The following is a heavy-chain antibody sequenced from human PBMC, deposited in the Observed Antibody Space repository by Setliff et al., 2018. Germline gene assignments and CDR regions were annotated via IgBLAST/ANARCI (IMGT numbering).Heavy chain of an antibody. Sequence: PSETLSLTCNVSGASVSSHYWDWIRQPPGKGLEWIGFISYSGITTYXXSLKSRVSISVDTSKNQLSLTLSSVTAADTAVYYCVREGYSEYFQDWGRGTLVTVSS. J-gene: IGHJ1*01. CDR3: VREGYSEYFQD. V-gene: IGHV4-59*02. CDR2: ISYSGIT. CDR1: GASVSSHY. D-gene: IGHD1-1*01.